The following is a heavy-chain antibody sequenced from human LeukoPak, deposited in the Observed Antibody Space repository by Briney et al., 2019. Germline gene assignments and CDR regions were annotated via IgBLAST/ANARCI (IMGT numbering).Heavy chain of an antibody. Sequence: GGSLRLSCAASGFTVSSNYMSWVRQAPGKGLEWVSVIYSGGSTYYADSVKGRFTISRDNSKNTLYLQMNSLRAEDTAVYYCARTAAAAAGPFGYWGQGTLVTVSS. D-gene: IGHD6-13*01. CDR3: ARTAAAAAGPFGY. CDR2: IYSGGST. CDR1: GFTVSSNY. V-gene: IGHV3-53*01. J-gene: IGHJ4*02.